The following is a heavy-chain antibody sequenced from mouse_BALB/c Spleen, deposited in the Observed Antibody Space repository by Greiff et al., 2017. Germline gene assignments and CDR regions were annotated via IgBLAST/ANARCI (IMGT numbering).Heavy chain of an antibody. CDR1: GYTFTDYA. J-gene: IGHJ1*01. D-gene: IGHD1-1*01. CDR3: ARGVFITTVVRYFDV. V-gene: IGHV1S137*01. CDR2: ISTYYGDA. Sequence: VKLMESGAELVRPGVSVKISCKGSGYTFTDYAMHWVKQSHAKSLEWIGVISTYYGDASYNQKFKGKATMTVDKSSSTAYMELARLTSEDSAIYYCARGVFITTVVRYFDVWGAGTTVTVSS.